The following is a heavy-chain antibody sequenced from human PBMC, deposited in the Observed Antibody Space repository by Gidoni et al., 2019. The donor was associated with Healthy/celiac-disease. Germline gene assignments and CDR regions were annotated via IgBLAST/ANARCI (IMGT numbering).Heavy chain of an antibody. CDR2: ISYDGSNK. CDR3: ARGGVLPFDY. J-gene: IGHJ4*02. Sequence: QVQLVESGGGVVKTGRSLRLFCSACGFSFSSDSMHWVRKAPGQGLEWVAVISYDGSNKYYADSVKGRFTISRDNSKNTLYLQMNSLRAEDTAVYYCARGGVLPFDYWGQGTLVTVSS. CDR1: GFSFSSDS. V-gene: IGHV3-30-3*01. D-gene: IGHD2-15*01.